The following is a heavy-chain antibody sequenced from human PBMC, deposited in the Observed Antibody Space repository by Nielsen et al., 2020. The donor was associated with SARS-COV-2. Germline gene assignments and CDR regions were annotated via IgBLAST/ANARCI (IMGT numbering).Heavy chain of an antibody. D-gene: IGHD3-10*01. CDR3: AKAKRNLDSVRDMFDY. J-gene: IGHJ4*02. CDR2: ISSST. V-gene: IGHV3-23*01. Sequence: GESLKISCVVSGFTISTYGMSWVRQAPGKGLEWVSAISSSTYYADSVKGRFTVSRDNSKNTLYLQMNSLRAEDTAVYYCAKAKRNLDSVRDMFDYWGQGTLVTVSS. CDR1: GFTISTYG.